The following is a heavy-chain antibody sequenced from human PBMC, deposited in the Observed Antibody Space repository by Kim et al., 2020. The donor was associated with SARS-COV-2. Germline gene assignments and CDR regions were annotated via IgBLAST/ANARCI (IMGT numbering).Heavy chain of an antibody. J-gene: IGHJ2*01. CDR2: IWYDGSNK. D-gene: IGHD3-9*01. V-gene: IGHV3-33*01. Sequence: GGSLRLSCAASGFTFSSYGMHWVRQAPGKGLEWVAVIWYDGSNKYYADPVKGRFTISRDNSKNTLYLQMNSLRAEATAVYYCARDWEYDIFTGYWLWGRGTLVTVSS. CDR3: ARDWEYDIFTGYWL. CDR1: GFTFSSYG.